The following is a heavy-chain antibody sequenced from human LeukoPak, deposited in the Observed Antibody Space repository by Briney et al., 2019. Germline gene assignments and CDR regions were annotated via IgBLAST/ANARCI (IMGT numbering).Heavy chain of an antibody. J-gene: IGHJ4*02. CDR2: ISYDGGTK. CDR3: ARSSPGNYGDYQFDY. D-gene: IGHD4-17*01. CDR1: GFTFSSYA. Sequence: PGGSLRLSCAASGFTFSSYALHWVRQAPGKGLEWVAVISYDGGTKYYADSVKGRFTISRDNSKNTLYLQMNSLRAEDTAVYYCARSSPGNYGDYQFDYWGQGTLVTVSS. V-gene: IGHV3-30*04.